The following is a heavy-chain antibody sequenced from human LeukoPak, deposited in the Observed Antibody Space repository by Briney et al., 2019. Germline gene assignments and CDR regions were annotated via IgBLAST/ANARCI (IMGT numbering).Heavy chain of an antibody. CDR1: GYTFTSYG. J-gene: IGHJ5*02. V-gene: IGHV1-8*03. CDR3: ARTEPHSSGIGFDP. D-gene: IGHD6-19*01. Sequence: GASVKVSCKASGYTFTSYGISWVRQAPGQGLEWMGWMNPNSGNTGYAQKFQGRVTITRNTSISTAYMELSSLRSEDTAVYYCARTEPHSSGIGFDPWGQGTLVTVSS. CDR2: MNPNSGNT.